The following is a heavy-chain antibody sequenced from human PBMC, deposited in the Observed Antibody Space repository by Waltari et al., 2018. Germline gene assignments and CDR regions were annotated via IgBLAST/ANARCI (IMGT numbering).Heavy chain of an antibody. V-gene: IGHV1-2*06. CDR2: INPNSGGT. Sequence: QVQLVQSGAEVKKPGASVKVSCKASGYTFTGYYMHWVRQAPGPGLEWRGRINPNSGGTNYAQKFQGRVTRTTDTSISTAYMELSRLGADDTAVYYCARGSYKGPRGMDVWGQGTTVTVSS. CDR1: GYTFTGYY. J-gene: IGHJ6*02. D-gene: IGHD1-26*01. CDR3: ARGSYKGPRGMDV.